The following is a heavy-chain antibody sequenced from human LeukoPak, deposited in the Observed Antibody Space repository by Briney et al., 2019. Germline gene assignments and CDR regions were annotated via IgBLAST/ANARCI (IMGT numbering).Heavy chain of an antibody. Sequence: PSETLSLTCTVSGTFVSGFYWTWIRQPPGKGLEWIGFIYSTGTTSYNSSLQSRVTISVDTSKNQLFLQLTSVTAADTAIYYCATGSSYPPGELDYWGQGILVTVSS. D-gene: IGHD3-22*01. J-gene: IGHJ4*02. CDR3: ATGSSYPPGELDY. V-gene: IGHV4-59*02. CDR1: GTFVSGFY. CDR2: IYSTGTT.